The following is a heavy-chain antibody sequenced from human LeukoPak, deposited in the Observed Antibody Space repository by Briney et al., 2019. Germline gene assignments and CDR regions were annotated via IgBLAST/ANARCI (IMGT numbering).Heavy chain of an antibody. CDR2: IYYSGST. V-gene: IGHV4-59*01. Sequence: SETLSLTCTVSGGSISTYYWNWIRQPPGKGLEWIGYIYYSGSTNYNPSLKSRVTISVDTSKNQFSLKLSSVTAADTAVYYCARGIRGYYYYMDVWGKGTTVTVSS. D-gene: IGHD2/OR15-2a*01. J-gene: IGHJ6*03. CDR1: GGSISTYY. CDR3: ARGIRGYYYYMDV.